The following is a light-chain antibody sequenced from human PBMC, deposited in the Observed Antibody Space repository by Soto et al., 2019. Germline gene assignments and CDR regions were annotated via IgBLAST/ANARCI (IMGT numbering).Light chain of an antibody. CDR3: CLYAVTFYV. CDR2: DVS. J-gene: IGLJ1*01. CDR1: SSDVGTYDF. Sequence: QSVLTQPRSVSGSPGQSVTISCTGTSSDVGTYDFVSWYQQHPGKAPRLMIFDVSERLSGVPDRFSGSKSGNTASLTISGLQAEDEADYYCCLYAVTFYVFGTGTKLTVL. V-gene: IGLV2-11*01.